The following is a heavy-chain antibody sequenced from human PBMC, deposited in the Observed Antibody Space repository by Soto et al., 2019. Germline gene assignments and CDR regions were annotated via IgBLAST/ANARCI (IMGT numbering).Heavy chain of an antibody. CDR1: GGTFSSYT. CDR3: ARDTGDPAYWYFDL. Sequence: QVQLVQSGAEVKKPGSSVKVFCKASGGTFSSYTISWVRQAPGQGLEWMGRIIPILGIANYAQKFQGRVTITADKSTSTAYMELSSLRSEDTAVYYCARDTGDPAYWYFDLWGRGTLVTVSS. D-gene: IGHD7-27*01. J-gene: IGHJ2*01. V-gene: IGHV1-69*08. CDR2: IIPILGIA.